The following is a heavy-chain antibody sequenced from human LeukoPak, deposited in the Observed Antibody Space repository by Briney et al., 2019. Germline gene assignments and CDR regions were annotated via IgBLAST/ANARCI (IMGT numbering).Heavy chain of an antibody. D-gene: IGHD6-25*01. V-gene: IGHV3-7*01. J-gene: IGHJ4*02. CDR3: ARGQRPGS. CDR1: GFIFSDFW. CDR2: IKQDGSEK. Sequence: PGGSLRLSCVASGFIFSDFWMSWVRQAPGKGLEWVANIKQDGSEKYYVDSVKGRFTISRDNAKNSLYLQMNNLRVEDTAVYFCARGQRPGSWGQGTLVIVSS.